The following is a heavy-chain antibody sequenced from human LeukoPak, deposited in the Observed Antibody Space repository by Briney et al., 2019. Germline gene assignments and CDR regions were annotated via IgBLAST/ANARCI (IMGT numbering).Heavy chain of an antibody. J-gene: IGHJ4*02. CDR3: ARDYGDYAVDY. CDR2: INSDGSST. V-gene: IGHV3-74*01. CDR1: GFTFSSYW. D-gene: IGHD4-17*01. Sequence: PGGSLRLSCAASGFTFSSYWIHWVRQAPRKRLVWVSRINSDGSSTSYADSVKGRFTISRDNAKNTLYLQMNSLRAEDTAVYYCARDYGDYAVDYWGQGTLVTVSS.